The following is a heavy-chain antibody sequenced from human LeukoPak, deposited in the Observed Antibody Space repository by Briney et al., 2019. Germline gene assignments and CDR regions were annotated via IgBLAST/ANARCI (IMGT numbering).Heavy chain of an antibody. CDR2: VNRDGSET. CDR1: GFTLSNHW. J-gene: IGHJ6*02. V-gene: IGHV3-7*03. CDR3: VRNNAMDV. Sequence: GGSLRLSCAASGFTLSNHWMTWVRQVPGRGPEWVANVNRDGSETYYLDSVKGRFTISRDNAKNSLYLQMNSLRAEDTALYYCVRNNAMDVWGQGTTVIVSS. D-gene: IGHD2-8*01.